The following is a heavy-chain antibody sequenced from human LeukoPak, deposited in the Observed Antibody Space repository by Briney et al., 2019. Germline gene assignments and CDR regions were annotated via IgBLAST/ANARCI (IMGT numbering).Heavy chain of an antibody. D-gene: IGHD3-10*01. CDR3: ARALEGEGWFPGY. J-gene: IGHJ4*02. V-gene: IGHV4-31*03. CDR1: GDSINSGGYY. Sequence: PSETLSLTCTVSGDSINSGGYYWTWIRQHPGKGLEWIGYIYYSGSTYYNPSLRSRVTLSLDTSKNQFSLKLNSVTAADTAVYYCARALEGEGWFPGYWGQGTLVTVSS. CDR2: IYYSGST.